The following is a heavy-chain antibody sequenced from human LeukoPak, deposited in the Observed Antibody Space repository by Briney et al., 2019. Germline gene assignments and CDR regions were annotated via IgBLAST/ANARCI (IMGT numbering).Heavy chain of an antibody. CDR3: GMAMDV. CDR2: IKQDGSEK. CDR1: GFSFSSYW. V-gene: IGHV3-7*03. D-gene: IGHD5-24*01. Sequence: GVPLRLSCAASGFSFSSYWMNWVRKAPGKGLEWVANIKQDGSEKYYVDSVKGRFTISRDNAKNSLYLQMSSLRSEDTAVYYCGMAMDVWGRGTTVTVSS. J-gene: IGHJ6*01.